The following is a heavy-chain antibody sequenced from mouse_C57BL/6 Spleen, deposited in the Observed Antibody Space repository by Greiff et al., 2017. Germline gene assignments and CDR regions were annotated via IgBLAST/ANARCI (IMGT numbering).Heavy chain of an antibody. J-gene: IGHJ2*01. CDR2: IDPSDSYT. Sequence: QVQLQQSGAELVMPGASVKLSCKASGYTFTSYWMHWVKQRPGQGLEWIGEIDPSDSYTNYNQKFKGKSTLTVDKSSSTAYMQLSSLTSEDSAVYYCARRSSSGYVDYWGQGTTLTVSS. V-gene: IGHV1-69*01. D-gene: IGHD3-2*02. CDR3: ARRSSSGYVDY. CDR1: GYTFTSYW.